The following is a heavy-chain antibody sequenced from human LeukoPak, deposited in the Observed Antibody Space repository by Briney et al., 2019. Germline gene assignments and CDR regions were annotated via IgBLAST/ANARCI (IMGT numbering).Heavy chain of an antibody. CDR2: IYYSGST. J-gene: IGHJ5*02. Sequence: KPSETLSLTCTVSGGSISSYYWSWIRQPPGKGLEWIGYIYYSGSTNYNPSLKSRVTISVDTSKNQFSLKLSSVTAADTAVYYCARTYYDYVWGSYRPINWFDPWGQGTLVTVSS. CDR3: ARTYYDYVWGSYRPINWFDP. D-gene: IGHD3-16*02. V-gene: IGHV4-59*01. CDR1: GGSISSYY.